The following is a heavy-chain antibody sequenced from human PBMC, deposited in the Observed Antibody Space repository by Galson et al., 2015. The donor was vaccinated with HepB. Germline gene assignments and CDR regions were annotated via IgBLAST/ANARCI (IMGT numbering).Heavy chain of an antibody. V-gene: IGHV5-10-1*01. Sequence: QSGAEVKKPGESLRISCKGSGYTFTSYWITWVRQMPGKGLEWMGRIDPSDSRTNFSPSFEGHVTISADRSISTAYLQWSSLKASDTAMYYCARGRLMGSAGYSTFDYWGQGTLVTVSS. CDR3: ARGRLMGSAGYSTFDY. D-gene: IGHD3-10*01. CDR1: GYTFTSYW. CDR2: IDPSDSRT. J-gene: IGHJ4*02.